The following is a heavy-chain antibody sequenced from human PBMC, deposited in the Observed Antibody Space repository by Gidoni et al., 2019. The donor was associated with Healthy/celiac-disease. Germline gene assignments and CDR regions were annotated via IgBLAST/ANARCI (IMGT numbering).Heavy chain of an antibody. Sequence: QVQPVPSGAEAKNPGSSVKVSCKASGYTFTGYCMHWVRQGTGQGLEWMGWIKPHSGGTNYAQKFQGRVNMTRDTSISTAYMELSRLRADETAVYYCARDNGVRLRLASYWGQGTLVTVSS. J-gene: IGHJ4*02. CDR2: IKPHSGGT. CDR1: GYTFTGYC. V-gene: IGHV1-2*02. CDR3: ARDNGVRLRLASY. D-gene: IGHD5-12*01.